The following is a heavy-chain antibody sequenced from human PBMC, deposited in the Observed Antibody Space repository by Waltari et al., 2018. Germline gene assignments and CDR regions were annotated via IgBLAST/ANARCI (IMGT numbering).Heavy chain of an antibody. D-gene: IGHD6-6*01. CDR1: GGTCSSYA. V-gene: IGHV1-69*12. CDR2: IIPIFGTA. J-gene: IGHJ4*02. Sequence: QVQLVQSGAAVKKPGSSVKVSCKASGGTCSSYAISWVRPAPGQGLEWMGGIIPIFGTANYAQKFQGRVTITADESTSTAYMELSSLRSEDTAVYYCARGSIGDSSSRDLYYFDYWGQGTLVTVSS. CDR3: ARGSIGDSSSRDLYYFDY.